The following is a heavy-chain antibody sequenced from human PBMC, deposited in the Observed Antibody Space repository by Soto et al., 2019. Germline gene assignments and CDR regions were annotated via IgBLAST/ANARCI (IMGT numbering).Heavy chain of an antibody. V-gene: IGHV4-59*01. D-gene: IGHD3-10*01. CDR3: ARDVRGVNFWFDP. Sequence: PSDTLSLTCTVSGGSIRRNYWSWIRQSPGKGLEWIGYIHYSGSTNYNPSLKSRVTISVDTSKDQVSLKLSSVTAADTAVYYCARDVRGVNFWFDPWGQGRLVTVSS. CDR1: GGSIRRNY. CDR2: IHYSGST. J-gene: IGHJ5*02.